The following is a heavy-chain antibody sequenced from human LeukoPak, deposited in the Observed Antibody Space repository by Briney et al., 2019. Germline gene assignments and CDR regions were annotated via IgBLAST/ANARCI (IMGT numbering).Heavy chain of an antibody. CDR2: INHSGST. J-gene: IGHJ5*02. D-gene: IGHD3-16*02. V-gene: IGHV4-34*01. Sequence: SETLSLTCAVYGGSFSGYYWSWIRQPPGKGLEWIGKINHSGSTNYNPSLKSRVTISVDTSKNQFSLKLSSVTAADTAVYYCARASYDYVWGSCRRYNWFDPWGQGTLVTVSS. CDR3: ARASYDYVWGSCRRYNWFDP. CDR1: GGSFSGYY.